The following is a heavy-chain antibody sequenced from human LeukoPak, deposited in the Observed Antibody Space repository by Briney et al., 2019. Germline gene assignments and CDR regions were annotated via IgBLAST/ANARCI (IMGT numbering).Heavy chain of an antibody. D-gene: IGHD2-8*02. Sequence: ASLKVSCKASGYXFTDCSVHWVRQAPGQGLEWMGWIDPNTGDTNYSQRFRGRVTLTRDTSINTAYMDLSGLRSDDTAVYFCLRYCRYFDYWGQGTLVTVSS. CDR1: GYXFTDCS. CDR2: IDPNTGDT. V-gene: IGHV1-2*02. J-gene: IGHJ4*02. CDR3: LRYCRYFDY.